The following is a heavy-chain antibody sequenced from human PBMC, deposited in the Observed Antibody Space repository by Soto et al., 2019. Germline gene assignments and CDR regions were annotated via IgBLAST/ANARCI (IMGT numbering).Heavy chain of an antibody. Sequence: GGSLRLSCAASGFTFSSYGMHWVRQAPGKGLEWVAVISYDGSNKYYADSVKGRFTISRDNSKNTLYLQMNSLRAEDTAVYYCAKDYQWFGEFQVGNYYYYYGMDVWGQGTTVTVS. CDR2: ISYDGSNK. CDR1: GFTFSSYG. D-gene: IGHD3-10*01. CDR3: AKDYQWFGEFQVGNYYYYYGMDV. J-gene: IGHJ6*02. V-gene: IGHV3-30*18.